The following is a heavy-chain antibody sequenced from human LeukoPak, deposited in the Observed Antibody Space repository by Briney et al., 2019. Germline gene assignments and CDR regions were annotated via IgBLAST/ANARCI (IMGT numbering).Heavy chain of an antibody. J-gene: IGHJ4*02. D-gene: IGHD5-18*01. CDR3: AKEGKKRGYSYGQGVDY. CDR2: ISGSGGST. V-gene: IGHV3-23*01. Sequence: GGSLRLSCAASGFTFSSYAMSWVRQAPGKGLEWVSAISGSGGSTYYADSVKGRFTISRDNSKNTLYLQMNSPRAEDTAVYYCAKEGKKRGYSYGQGVDYWGQGTLVTVSS. CDR1: GFTFSSYA.